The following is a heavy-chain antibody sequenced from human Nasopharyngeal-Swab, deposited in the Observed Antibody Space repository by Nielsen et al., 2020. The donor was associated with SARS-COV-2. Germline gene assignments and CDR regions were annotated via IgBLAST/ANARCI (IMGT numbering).Heavy chain of an antibody. CDR2: IVVGSGNT. Sequence: SVKVSCKASGFTFTSSAVQWVRQDRGQRLEWIGWIVVGSGNTNYAQKFQERVTITRDMSTSKAYMELSSLRSEDTAVYYCAADSGYYDSSGYVFDYWGQGTLVTVSS. CDR1: GFTFTSSA. D-gene: IGHD3-22*01. CDR3: AADSGYYDSSGYVFDY. J-gene: IGHJ4*02. V-gene: IGHV1-58*01.